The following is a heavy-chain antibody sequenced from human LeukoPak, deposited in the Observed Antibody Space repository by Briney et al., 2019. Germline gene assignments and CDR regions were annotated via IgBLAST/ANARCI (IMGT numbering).Heavy chain of an antibody. D-gene: IGHD4-17*01. V-gene: IGHV1-69*06. J-gene: IGHJ5*02. Sequence: SVKVSCKAFGATLNLGHAFIWARQAPGQGLQWMGWTIPFIGAVTYAQNFQGRVSFTADKPTSTLYLELNSLRPEDTAIYYCSPCGHAYDWFGPWGQGTLVSVSA. CDR3: SPCGHAYDWFGP. CDR2: TIPFIGAV. CDR1: GATLNLGHA.